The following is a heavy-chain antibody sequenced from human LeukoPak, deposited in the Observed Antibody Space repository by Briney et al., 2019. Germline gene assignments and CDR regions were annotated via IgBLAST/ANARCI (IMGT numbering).Heavy chain of an antibody. CDR3: AIWASGNY. D-gene: IGHD3-10*01. J-gene: IGHJ4*02. CDR2: MDPSGSQK. Sequence: GGSLRLSCAASGFTFNWSWMNWVRQAPGKGLEWVANMDPSGSQKRYVDSVKGRFTISRDNPGTSVYLEMNSLRTEDTAIYYCAIWASGNYWGQGNLVTVSS. V-gene: IGHV3-7*01. CDR1: GFTFNWSW.